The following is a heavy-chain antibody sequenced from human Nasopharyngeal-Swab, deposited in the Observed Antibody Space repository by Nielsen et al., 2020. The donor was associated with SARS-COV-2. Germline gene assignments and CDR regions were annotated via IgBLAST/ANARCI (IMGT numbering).Heavy chain of an antibody. CDR1: GFTFTTYS. CDR2: ISDSSTYI. D-gene: IGHD6-6*01. J-gene: IGHJ4*02. CDR3: AREVFEYTSTSFVFTPPFGPSLH. Sequence: GGSLRLSCAASGFTFTTYSMNWVRQAPGKGLEWVAFISDSSTYIDYANSVKGRFTISRDNAKSSLYLQMDSLRAEDTAVYYCAREVFEYTSTSFVFTPPFGPSLHWGQETLVTVSS. V-gene: IGHV3-21*01.